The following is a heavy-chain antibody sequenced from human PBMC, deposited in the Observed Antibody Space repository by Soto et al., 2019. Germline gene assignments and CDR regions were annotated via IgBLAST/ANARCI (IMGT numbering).Heavy chain of an antibody. D-gene: IGHD3-10*01. J-gene: IGHJ4*01. CDR3: ARNFEDYYGSGTYSLFDY. CDR1: GHSISSSYF. V-gene: IGHV4-38-2*01. Sequence: SETLSLTCAVSGHSISSSYFWGWIRQPPGKGLEWIGSVYHTGSTYYNPSLKSRLTISVDTSKNQFSLKLSSVTAADTAVYYCARNFEDYYGSGTYSLFDYWGQGTLVTVSS. CDR2: VYHTGST.